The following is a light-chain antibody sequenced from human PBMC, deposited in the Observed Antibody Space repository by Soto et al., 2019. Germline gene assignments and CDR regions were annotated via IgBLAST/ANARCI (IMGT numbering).Light chain of an antibody. V-gene: IGLV1-40*01. CDR2: GNN. CDR3: QSYDSSLRVYVV. J-gene: IGLJ2*01. CDR1: SANIGAGYD. Sequence: QPVLTQPPSISGAPGQSITISCTGSSANIGAGYDVHWYQQFPGTAPKLLIHGNNDRPSGVSDRFSASKSGTSASLAITGLQAEDEADYYRQSYDSSLRVYVVFGGGTKVTVL.